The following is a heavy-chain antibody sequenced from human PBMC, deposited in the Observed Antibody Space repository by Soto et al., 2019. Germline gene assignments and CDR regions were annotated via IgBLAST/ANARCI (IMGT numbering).Heavy chain of an antibody. J-gene: IGHJ4*02. V-gene: IGHV4-31*03. D-gene: IGHD6-13*01. Sequence: QVQLQESGPGLVKPSQTLSLTCTVSGGSISSGGYYWSWIRQHPGKGLEWIGYIDYSGSTYYNPSLKSRVTISVDTSKNKCSLKLSSVTAADTAVYYCARETNSPYSSSWYPWWGFDYWGQGTLVTVSS. CDR1: GGSISSGGYY. CDR3: ARETNSPYSSSWYPWWGFDY. CDR2: IDYSGST.